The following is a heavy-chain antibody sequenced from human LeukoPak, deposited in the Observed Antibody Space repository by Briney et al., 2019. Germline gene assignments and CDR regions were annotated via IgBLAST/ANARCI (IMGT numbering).Heavy chain of an antibody. J-gene: IGHJ4*02. Sequence: GGSLRLSCAASGFTFSTYGMHWVRQAPGKGLEWVAFIRYDGSHKYYTDSVKGRFTISRDNSKNTLYLQMNSLRAEDTAVYYCARDLRSSGYYAFDYWGQGTLVTVSS. CDR1: GFTFSTYG. CDR3: ARDLRSSGYYAFDY. D-gene: IGHD3-22*01. CDR2: IRYDGSHK. V-gene: IGHV3-30*02.